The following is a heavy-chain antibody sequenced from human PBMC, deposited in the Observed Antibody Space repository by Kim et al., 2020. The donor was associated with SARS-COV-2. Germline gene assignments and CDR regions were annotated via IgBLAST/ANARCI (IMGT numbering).Heavy chain of an antibody. Sequence: VKGRVTISRDNSKNTLYLQMNSLRAEDTAVYYCAKDDTMVRGAGFGYFDYWGQGTLVTVSS. J-gene: IGHJ4*02. D-gene: IGHD3-10*01. CDR3: AKDDTMVRGAGFGYFDY. V-gene: IGHV3-30*02.